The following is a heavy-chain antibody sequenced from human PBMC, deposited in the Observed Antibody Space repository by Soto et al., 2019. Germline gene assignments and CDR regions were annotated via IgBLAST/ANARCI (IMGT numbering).Heavy chain of an antibody. CDR1: GGSLSGYY. Sequence: SETLSLTCTVSGGSLSGYYWSWIRQPPGKGLEWIGYIDYSGSTNYNPSLKSRVTISVDTSKNQFSLKLTSVTAADTAVYYCATTGYRSGWAFDYWGQGTLVTVSS. D-gene: IGHD6-19*01. CDR3: ATTGYRSGWAFDY. J-gene: IGHJ4*02. V-gene: IGHV4-59*08. CDR2: IDYSGST.